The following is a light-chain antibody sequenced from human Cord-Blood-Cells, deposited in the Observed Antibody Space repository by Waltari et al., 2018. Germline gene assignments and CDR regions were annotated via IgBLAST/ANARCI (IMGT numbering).Light chain of an antibody. CDR2: DVS. CDR1: SSDVGGYNY. V-gene: IGLV2-14*01. Sequence: QSALTQPASVSGSPGKSITIPCTGTSSDVGGYNYVSWYQQHPGNAPKLMIYDVSNRPSGVSNRFSGSKSGNTASLTISGLQAEDEADYYCSSYTSSSTVFGGGTKLTVL. CDR3: SSYTSSSTV. J-gene: IGLJ2*01.